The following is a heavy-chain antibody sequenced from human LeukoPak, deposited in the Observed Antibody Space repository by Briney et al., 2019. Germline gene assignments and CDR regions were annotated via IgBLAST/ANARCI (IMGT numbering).Heavy chain of an antibody. Sequence: GGSLRLSCAASGFTFSSYATSWVRQAPGKGLEWVSAISGSGGSTYYADSVKGRFTISRDNSKNTLYLQMNSLRAEDTAVYYCAKDSLNYYGSGSYPDYWGQGTLVTVSS. V-gene: IGHV3-23*01. CDR2: ISGSGGST. CDR1: GFTFSSYA. CDR3: AKDSLNYYGSGSYPDY. D-gene: IGHD3-10*01. J-gene: IGHJ4*02.